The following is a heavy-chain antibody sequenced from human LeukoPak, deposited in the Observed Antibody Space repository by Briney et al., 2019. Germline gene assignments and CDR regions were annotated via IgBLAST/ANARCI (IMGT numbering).Heavy chain of an antibody. CDR3: ARDLDGQFDP. V-gene: IGHV4-38-2*02. J-gene: IGHJ5*02. D-gene: IGHD5-24*01. Sequence: SETLSLTCAVSGYSISSGYYWGWIRQPPGKGLEWIGSIYHSGSTYYNPSLKSRVTISVDTSKNQFSLKLSSVTAADTAVYYCARDLDGQFDPWGQGTLVTV. CDR1: GYSISSGYY. CDR2: IYHSGST.